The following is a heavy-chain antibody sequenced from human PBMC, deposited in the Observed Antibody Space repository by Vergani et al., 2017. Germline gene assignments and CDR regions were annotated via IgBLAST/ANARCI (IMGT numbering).Heavy chain of an antibody. CDR3: ARHPNRGLYWNYRTSHDAFDI. CDR1: GFTFGDYA. D-gene: IGHD1-7*01. Sequence: EVQLVESGGGLVQPGRSLRLSCTASGFTFGDYAMSWVRQAPGKGLEWVGFIRSKAYGGTTEYAASVKGRFTISRDDSKSIAYLQMNSLKTEDTAVYYXARHPNRGLYWNYRTSHDAFDIWGQGTMVTVSS. J-gene: IGHJ3*02. V-gene: IGHV3-49*04. CDR2: IRSKAYGGTT.